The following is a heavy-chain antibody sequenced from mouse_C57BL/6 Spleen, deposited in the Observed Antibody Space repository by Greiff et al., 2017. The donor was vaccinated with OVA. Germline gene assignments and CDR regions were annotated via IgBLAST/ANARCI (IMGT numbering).Heavy chain of an antibody. CDR2: IDPSDSYT. D-gene: IGHD1-1*01. J-gene: IGHJ3*01. V-gene: IGHV1-50*01. Sequence: VQLKQPGAELVKPGASVKLSCKASGYTFTSYWMQWVKQRPGQGLEWIGEIDPSDSYTNYNQKFKGKATLTVDTSSSTAYMQLSSLTSEDSAVYYCARSGSGFAYWGQGTLVTVSA. CDR1: GYTFTSYW. CDR3: ARSGSGFAY.